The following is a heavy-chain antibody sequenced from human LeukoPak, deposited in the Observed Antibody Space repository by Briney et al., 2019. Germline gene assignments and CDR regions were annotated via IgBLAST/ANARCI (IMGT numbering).Heavy chain of an antibody. CDR2: FYTRGDT. J-gene: IGHJ4*02. CDR3: ARGSGMAFNY. Sequence: GGSLRLSCAASGFIVSNNFMSWVRQAPGKGLEWVSVFYTRGDTYHADSVKGRFTISRDTSKNTVDLQMNGLRADDTAVYYCARGSGMAFNYWGRGTLVTVPS. CDR1: GFIVSNNF. V-gene: IGHV3-53*01. D-gene: IGHD3-10*01.